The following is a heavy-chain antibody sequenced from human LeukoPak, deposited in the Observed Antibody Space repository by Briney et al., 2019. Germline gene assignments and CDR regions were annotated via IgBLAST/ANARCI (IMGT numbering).Heavy chain of an antibody. Sequence: PGRSLRLSSAGSGFTFADYYIHWVRQAPGKGLEWVAVISYDGSNKYYADSVKGRFTISRDNSKNTLYLQMNSLRAEDTAVYYCAKELRYYYGMDVWGQGTTVTVSS. V-gene: IGHV3-30*18. CDR3: AKELRYYYGMDV. CDR1: GFTFADYY. J-gene: IGHJ6*02. CDR2: ISYDGSNK.